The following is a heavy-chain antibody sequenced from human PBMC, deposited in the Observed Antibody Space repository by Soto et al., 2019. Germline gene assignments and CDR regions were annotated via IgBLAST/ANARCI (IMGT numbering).Heavy chain of an antibody. CDR1: GDSISPYY. CDR2: IFYKGTI. D-gene: IGHD3-16*02. Sequence: SETLSLSCTVSGDSISPYYWSWIRQPPGKGLEWIGYIFYKGTIKYNPSLKSRVTISVDTSQNQFSLKLRSVTAADTAVYYCAGDSTSLDYWGQGALVTVSS. J-gene: IGHJ4*02. CDR3: AGDSTSLDY. V-gene: IGHV4-59*01.